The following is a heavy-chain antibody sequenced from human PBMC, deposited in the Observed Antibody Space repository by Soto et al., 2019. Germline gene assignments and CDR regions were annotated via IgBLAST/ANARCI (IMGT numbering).Heavy chain of an antibody. CDR3: ARVPLYCTNGVCFYFAY. CDR1: GGSISSGDYY. Sequence: SETLSLTCTVSGGSISSGDYYWSWIRPPPGKGLEWIGYIYYSGSTYYNPSLKSRVTISVDTSKNQFSLKLSSVTAADTAVYYCARVPLYCTNGVCFYFAYWGKGTPDPVSS. V-gene: IGHV4-30-4*01. J-gene: IGHJ4*02. CDR2: IYYSGST. D-gene: IGHD2-8*01.